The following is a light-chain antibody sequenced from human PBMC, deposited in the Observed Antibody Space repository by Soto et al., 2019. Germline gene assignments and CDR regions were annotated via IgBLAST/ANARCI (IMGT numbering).Light chain of an antibody. CDR2: GAS. CDR1: QSVSSSY. Sequence: EIVLTQSPGTLSLSPGERATLSCRASQSVSSSYLAWYQQKPGQAPRLLIYGASSRATGIPDRFSGSGSGTDFTLTISRLEPEDFAVYYCQQYGRSVTFGQGTKVEIK. J-gene: IGKJ1*01. CDR3: QQYGRSVT. V-gene: IGKV3-20*01.